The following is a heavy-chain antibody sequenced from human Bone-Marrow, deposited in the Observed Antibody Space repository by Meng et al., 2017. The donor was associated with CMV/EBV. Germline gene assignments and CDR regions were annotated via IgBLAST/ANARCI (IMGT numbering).Heavy chain of an antibody. CDR3: AKARSTSTYYFDY. J-gene: IGHJ4*02. V-gene: IGHV3-21*04. CDR2: ISSSSSYI. D-gene: IGHD2-2*01. CDR1: GFTFSGYW. Sequence: GGSLRLSCAASGFTFSGYWMSWVRQAPGKGLEWVSSISSSSSYIYYADSVKGRFTISRDNSKNTLYLQMNSLRAEDTAVYYCAKARSTSTYYFDYWGQGTLVTVSS.